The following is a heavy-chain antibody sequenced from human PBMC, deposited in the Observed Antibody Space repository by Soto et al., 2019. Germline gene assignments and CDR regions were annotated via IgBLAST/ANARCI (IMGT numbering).Heavy chain of an antibody. D-gene: IGHD5-12*01. V-gene: IGHV1-69*01. CDR3: ARADEARRDGYNILDY. Sequence: QVQLVQSGAEVKKPGSSVKVSCQASGGTFSSYAISWVRQAPGQGLEWMGGIIPIFVTANYAQKFQGRVTITADESTSTAYMELSSQRSEDTAVYYCARADEARRDGYNILDYWGQGTLVTVSS. CDR2: IIPIFVTA. J-gene: IGHJ4*02. CDR1: GGTFSSYA.